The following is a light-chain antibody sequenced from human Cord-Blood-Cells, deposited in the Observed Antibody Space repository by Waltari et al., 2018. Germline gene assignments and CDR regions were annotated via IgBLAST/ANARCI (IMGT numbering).Light chain of an antibody. V-gene: IGLV2-14*03. CDR1: SSDVGGYNY. J-gene: IGLJ1*01. Sequence: QSALTQPASVSGSPGQSITISCTGTSSDVGGYNYFSWYQQHPGKAPKLMIYDVSNRPSGVSNRCSGSKSGNTASLTISGLQAEDEADYYCSSYTSSSTYVFGTGTKVTVL. CDR2: DVS. CDR3: SSYTSSSTYV.